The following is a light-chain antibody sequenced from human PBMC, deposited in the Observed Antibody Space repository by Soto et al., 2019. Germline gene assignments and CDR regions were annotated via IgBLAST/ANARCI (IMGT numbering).Light chain of an antibody. CDR3: QEYNSYSGT. V-gene: IGKV1-5*01. CDR2: DAS. J-gene: IGKJ1*01. CDR1: QSHGIW. Sequence: DIQMTQSPSTLSASVGDRVTITCRASQSHGIWLAWHQQKPGKAPKLLIYDASTLKSGVPSRFSGSGSGTKFTLTISSLQPDDFATYYCQEYNSYSGTFGQGTKVEVK.